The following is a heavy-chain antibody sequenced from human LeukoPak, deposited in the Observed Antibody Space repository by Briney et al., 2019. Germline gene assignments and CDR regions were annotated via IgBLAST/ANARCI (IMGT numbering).Heavy chain of an antibody. CDR1: GGSISSYY. CDR2: IYYSGST. CDR3: ARLQYSSTWFDP. Sequence: PSETLSLTCTVSGGSISSYYWSWIRQPPGKGLEWIGYIYYSGSTNYNPSLKSRVTISVDTSKNQFSLKLSSVTAADTAVYYCARLQYSSTWFDPWGQGTLVTVSS. J-gene: IGHJ5*02. D-gene: IGHD6-13*01. V-gene: IGHV4-59*08.